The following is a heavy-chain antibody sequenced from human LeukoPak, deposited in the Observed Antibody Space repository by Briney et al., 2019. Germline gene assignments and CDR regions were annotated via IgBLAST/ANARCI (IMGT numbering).Heavy chain of an antibody. CDR3: AKAPVTTCSGAYCYPFDY. CDR1: GFTFSTFA. J-gene: IGHJ4*02. CDR2: ITGSGPYM. D-gene: IGHD2-15*01. V-gene: IGHV3-21*04. Sequence: GGSMRLSCAASGFTFSTFAMHCVRLSPGKGLEWVSSITGSGPYMLYADSVKHRFTISRDNTKNLLYLEMNSLRAEDAAVYYCAKAPVTTCSGAYCYPFDYWGQGTLVTVSS.